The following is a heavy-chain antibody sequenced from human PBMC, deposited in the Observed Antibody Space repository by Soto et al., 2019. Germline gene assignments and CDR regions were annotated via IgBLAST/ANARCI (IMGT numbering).Heavy chain of an antibody. CDR2: ISGSGGST. CDR3: ANHYYDSSGYFPPEDAFDI. Sequence: GGSLRLSCAASGFTFSSYAMSWVHQAPGKGLEWVSAISGSGGSTYYADSVKGRFTISRDNSKNTLYLQMNSLRAEDTAVYYCANHYYDSSGYFPPEDAFDIWGQGTMVTVSS. V-gene: IGHV3-23*01. D-gene: IGHD3-22*01. CDR1: GFTFSSYA. J-gene: IGHJ3*02.